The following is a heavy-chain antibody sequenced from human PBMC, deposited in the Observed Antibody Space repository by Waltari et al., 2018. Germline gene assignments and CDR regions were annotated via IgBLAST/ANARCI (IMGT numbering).Heavy chain of an antibody. CDR3: ADWNHVDY. Sequence: EVQLLESGGGLVQPGGSLKLSCATSGFTFGSHYMSWVRQAPGKGLVWVSTIGGSGGNRYGDAVKCRFTISRDNSKNTLYLQMNSLRVEDTAVYYCADWNHVDYWGQGTLVTVSS. CDR1: GFTFGSHY. J-gene: IGHJ4*02. CDR2: IGGSGGNR. D-gene: IGHD1-1*01. V-gene: IGHV3-23*01.